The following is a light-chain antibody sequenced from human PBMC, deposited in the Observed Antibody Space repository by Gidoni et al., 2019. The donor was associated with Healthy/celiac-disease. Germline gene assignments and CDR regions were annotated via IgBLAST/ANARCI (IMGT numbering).Light chain of an antibody. Sequence: EIVLTQSPATLSLSPGERATLSCRASQSISSYLGWYQQKPGQAPRLPIYDASNRATGIPARFSGSGSGTDFTLTISSLEPEDFAVYYCLQRSNWLTFGGXTKVEIK. CDR2: DAS. CDR3: LQRSNWLT. J-gene: IGKJ4*01. CDR1: QSISSY. V-gene: IGKV3-11*01.